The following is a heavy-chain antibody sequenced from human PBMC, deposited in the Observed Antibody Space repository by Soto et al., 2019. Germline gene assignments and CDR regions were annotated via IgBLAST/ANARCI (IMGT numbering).Heavy chain of an antibody. CDR3: ARVGRGMDV. J-gene: IGHJ6*02. CDR2: IYYSGST. V-gene: IGHV4-39*07. CDR1: GGSISSSSYY. Sequence: PSETLSLTCTVSGGSISSSSYYWGWIRQPPGKGLEWIGSIYYSGSTYYNPSLKSRVTISVDTSKNQFSLKLSSVTAADTAVYYCARVGRGMDVWGQGTTVTVSS.